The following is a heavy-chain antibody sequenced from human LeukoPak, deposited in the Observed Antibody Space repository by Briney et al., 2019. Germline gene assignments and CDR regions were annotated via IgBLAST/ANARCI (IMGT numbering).Heavy chain of an antibody. CDR2: ISSSGSTI. CDR1: GFTFSSYG. D-gene: IGHD4-17*01. J-gene: IGHJ4*02. V-gene: IGHV3-48*03. CDR3: ARDGSVYGDDY. Sequence: GGSLRLSCAASGFTFSSYGMNWVRQAPGKGLEWVSYISSSGSTIYYADSVKGRFTISRDNAKNSLYLQMNSLRAEDTAVYYCARDGSVYGDDYWGQGTLVTVSS.